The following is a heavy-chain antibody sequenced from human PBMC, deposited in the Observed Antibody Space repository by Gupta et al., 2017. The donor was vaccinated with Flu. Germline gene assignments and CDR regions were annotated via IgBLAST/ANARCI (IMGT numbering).Heavy chain of an antibody. D-gene: IGHD3-10*01. CDR2: VYYTGSA. V-gene: IGHV4-39*02. CDR3: AGYTFVTYYYGSGNFDY. CDR1: GASVGSNNYY. J-gene: IGHJ4*02. Sequence: QLHLQESGPGLVKPSETLSLICSVSGASVGSNNYYWDWIRQPPGKGLEWIGSVYYTGSANYNPSLKSRVTMSVDTSKNHFSLKVTSVTAADTAIYYCAGYTFVTYYYGSGNFDYWGQGARVTVAS.